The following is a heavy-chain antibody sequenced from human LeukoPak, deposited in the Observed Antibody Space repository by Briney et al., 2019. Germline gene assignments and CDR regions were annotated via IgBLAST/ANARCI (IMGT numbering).Heavy chain of an antibody. CDR1: GDSIIGYY. CDR2: IYYTGNT. J-gene: IGHJ4*02. Sequence: SETLSLTCSVSGDSIIGYYWGWIRQPPGKGLEWIGNIYYTGNTYYNSSLKSRVTISLDTSKNQFSLKLSSVTAADTAVYYCARRSTTLLLWFGEFDYWGQGTLVTVSS. D-gene: IGHD3-10*01. V-gene: IGHV4-39*07. CDR3: ARRSTTLLLWFGEFDY.